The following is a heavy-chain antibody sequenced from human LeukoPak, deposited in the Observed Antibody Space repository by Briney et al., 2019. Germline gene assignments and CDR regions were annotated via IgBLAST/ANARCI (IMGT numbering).Heavy chain of an antibody. CDR3: ARDGYYYDSSGWEDWFDP. CDR2: IYTSGST. CDR1: GGSISSYY. V-gene: IGHV4-4*07. D-gene: IGHD3-22*01. Sequence: PSETLSLTCTVSGGSISSYYWSWIRQPAGKGLEWIGRIYTSGSTNYNPSLKSRVTMSVDTSKNQFSLKLSSVTAADTAVYYCARDGYYYDSSGWEDWFDPWGQRTLVTVSS. J-gene: IGHJ5*02.